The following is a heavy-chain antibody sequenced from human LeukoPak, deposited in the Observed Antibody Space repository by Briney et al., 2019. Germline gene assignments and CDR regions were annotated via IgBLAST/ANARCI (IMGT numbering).Heavy chain of an antibody. J-gene: IGHJ4*02. D-gene: IGHD3-10*01. CDR2: TYYRSKWYR. CDR3: SRDPYGE. V-gene: IGHV6-1*01. Sequence: SQTLSLTCVISGDSVFSNSAAWNWIRQSPSRGLEWLGRTYYRSKWYRHYAVSVKSRITINPDTSRNQFSLELNSVTPEDTAVYYCSRDPYGEWGQGTLVTVSS. CDR1: GDSVFSNSAA.